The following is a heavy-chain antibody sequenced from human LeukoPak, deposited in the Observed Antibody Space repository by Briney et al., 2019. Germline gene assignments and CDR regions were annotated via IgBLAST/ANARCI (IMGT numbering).Heavy chain of an antibody. CDR3: ARAKNWGALTAFDY. J-gene: IGHJ4*02. D-gene: IGHD7-27*01. V-gene: IGHV3-53*04. CDR2: IYSGGST. CDR1: GFTVSSNY. Sequence: GGSLRLSCAASGFTVSSNYMSWVRQAPGKGLEGVSVIYSGGSTYYADSVKGRFTISRHNSKNTLYLQMNSLRAEDTAVYYCARAKNWGALTAFDYWGQGTLVTVSS.